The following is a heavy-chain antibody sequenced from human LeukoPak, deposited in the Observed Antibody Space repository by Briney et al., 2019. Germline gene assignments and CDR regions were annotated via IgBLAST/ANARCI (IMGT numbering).Heavy chain of an antibody. CDR3: ARHLKIAAAGYFDY. CDR2: INHSGST. J-gene: IGHJ4*02. CDR1: GGSFSGYY. D-gene: IGHD6-13*01. V-gene: IGHV4-34*01. Sequence: PSETLSLTCAVYGGSFSGYYWSWIRQPPGKGLEWIGEINHSGSTNYNPSLKSRVTISVDTSKNQFSLKLSSVTAADTAVYYCARHLKIAAAGYFDYWGQGTLVTVSS.